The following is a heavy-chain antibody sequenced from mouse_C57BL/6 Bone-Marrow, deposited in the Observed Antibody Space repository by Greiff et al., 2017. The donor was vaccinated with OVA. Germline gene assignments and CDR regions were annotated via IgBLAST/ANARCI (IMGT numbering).Heavy chain of an antibody. Sequence: VKLVESGPELVKPGASVKISCKASGYAFSSSWMNWVKQRPGKGLEWIGRIYPGDGDTNYNGKFKGKATLTADKSSSTAYMQLSSLTSEDSAVYFYARRSLYYFDYWGQGTTLTVSS. J-gene: IGHJ2*01. V-gene: IGHV1-82*01. D-gene: IGHD6-1*01. CDR3: ARRSLYYFDY. CDR1: GYAFSSSW. CDR2: IYPGDGDT.